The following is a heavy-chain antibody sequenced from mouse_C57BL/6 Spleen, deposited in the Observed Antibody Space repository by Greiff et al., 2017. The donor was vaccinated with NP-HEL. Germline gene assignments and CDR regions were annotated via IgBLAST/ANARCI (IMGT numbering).Heavy chain of an antibody. CDR2: ISSGGDYI. CDR3: TSNRRGNYDYYAMDY. Sequence: EVQRVESGEGLVKPGGSLKLSCAASGFTFSSYAMSWVRQTPEKRLEWVACISSGGDYIYYADTVKGRFTMSRDNARNTLYLQMSSLKSEDTAMYYCTSNRRGNYDYYAMDYWGQGTSVTVSS. V-gene: IGHV5-9-1*02. CDR1: GFTFSSYA. D-gene: IGHD2-1*01. J-gene: IGHJ4*01.